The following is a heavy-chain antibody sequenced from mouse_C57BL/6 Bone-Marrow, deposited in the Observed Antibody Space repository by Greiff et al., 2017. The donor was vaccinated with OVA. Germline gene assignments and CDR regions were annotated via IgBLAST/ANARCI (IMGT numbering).Heavy chain of an antibody. CDR2: ISDGGSYT. CDR1: GFTFSSYA. D-gene: IGHD1-1*01. J-gene: IGHJ3*01. Sequence: EVMLVESGGGLVKPGGSLKLSCAASGFTFSSYAMSWVRQTPEKRLEWVATISDGGSYTYYPDNVQGRFTISRDNAKNNLYLQMSHLKSEDTAMYYCARDHGSSYDAYWGQGTLVTVSA. V-gene: IGHV5-4*01. CDR3: ARDHGSSYDAY.